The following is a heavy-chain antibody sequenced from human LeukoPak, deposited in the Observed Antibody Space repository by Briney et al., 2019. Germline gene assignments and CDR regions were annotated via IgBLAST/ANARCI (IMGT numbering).Heavy chain of an antibody. CDR1: GYTFTSYA. CDR3: ARDLLYGSGSSNDAFDI. CDR2: ISAYNGNT. V-gene: IGHV1-18*01. Sequence: ASVKVSCKASGYTFTSYAITWVRQAPGQGLEWMGWISAYNGNTNYAQKLQGRVTMTTDTSTSTAYMELRSLRSDDTAVYYCARDLLYGSGSSNDAFDIWGQGTMVTVSS. D-gene: IGHD3-10*01. J-gene: IGHJ3*02.